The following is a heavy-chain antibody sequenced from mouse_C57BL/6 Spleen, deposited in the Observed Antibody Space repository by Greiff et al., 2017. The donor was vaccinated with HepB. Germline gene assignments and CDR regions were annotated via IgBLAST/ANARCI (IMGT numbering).Heavy chain of an antibody. Sequence: VQLQQSGAELVRPGASVTLSCKASGYTFTDYEMHWVKQTPVHGLEWIGAIDPETGGTAYNQKFKGKAILTADKSSSTSYMELRSLTSEDSAVYFCTSDDGPRGAYAMDYWGQGTSVTVSS. CDR3: TSDDGPRGAYAMDY. CDR2: IDPETGGT. D-gene: IGHD2-3*01. J-gene: IGHJ4*01. V-gene: IGHV1-15*01. CDR1: GYTFTDYE.